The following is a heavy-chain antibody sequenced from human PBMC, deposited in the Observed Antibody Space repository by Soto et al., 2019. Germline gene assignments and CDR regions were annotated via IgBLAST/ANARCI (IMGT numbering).Heavy chain of an antibody. CDR3: ARDQELERELSLDY. CDR1: GFTFSSYA. Sequence: GGSLRLSCAASGFTFSSYAMHWVRQAPGKGLEWVAVISYDGSNKYYADSVKGRFTISRDNSKNTLYLQMNSLRAEDTAVYYCARDQELERELSLDYWGQGTLVTVSS. CDR2: ISYDGSNK. J-gene: IGHJ4*02. D-gene: IGHD1-1*01. V-gene: IGHV3-30-3*01.